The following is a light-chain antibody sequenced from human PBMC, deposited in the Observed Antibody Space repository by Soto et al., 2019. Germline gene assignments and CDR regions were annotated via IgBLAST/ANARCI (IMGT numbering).Light chain of an antibody. J-gene: IGLJ1*01. CDR2: EGS. V-gene: IGLV2-23*01. Sequence: QSVLTQPASVSGSPGQSITISCTGTSSDVGTYNLVSWYQHHPGKAPKLMIYEGSKRPSGVSNRFSGSKSGNTASLTISGLQDEDEADYYCCSYVGSSSDVFGTGTKLTVL. CDR3: CSYVGSSSDV. CDR1: SSDVGTYNL.